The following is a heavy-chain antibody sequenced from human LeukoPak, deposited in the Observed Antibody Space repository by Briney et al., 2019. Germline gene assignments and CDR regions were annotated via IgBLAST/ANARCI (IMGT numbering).Heavy chain of an antibody. V-gene: IGHV3-49*04. CDR3: ARDSWGGAFDI. D-gene: IGHD7-27*01. CDR1: GFTFGDYG. Sequence: PGGSLRLSCSASGFTFGDYGMSWVRQAPGKGLEWVSFIRSKRHTGTAEYAASVRGRFTISRDNSKNTLYLQMNSLRAEDTAVYYCARDSWGGAFDIWGQGTMVTVSS. J-gene: IGHJ3*02. CDR2: IRSKRHTGTA.